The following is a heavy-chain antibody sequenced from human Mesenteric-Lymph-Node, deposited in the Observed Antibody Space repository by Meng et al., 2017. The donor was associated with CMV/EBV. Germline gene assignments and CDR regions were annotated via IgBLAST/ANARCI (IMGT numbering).Heavy chain of an antibody. Sequence: GESLKISCVASGFTFSSYEMNWVRQAPGKGLEWISYISSRGSTKYYADSVKGRFTISRDNSKNTLYLQMNSLRAEDTAVYYCARGQYSSSWGYFDYWGQGTLVTVSS. CDR1: GFTFSSYE. J-gene: IGHJ4*02. CDR3: ARGQYSSSWGYFDY. D-gene: IGHD6-13*01. V-gene: IGHV3-48*03. CDR2: ISSRGSTK.